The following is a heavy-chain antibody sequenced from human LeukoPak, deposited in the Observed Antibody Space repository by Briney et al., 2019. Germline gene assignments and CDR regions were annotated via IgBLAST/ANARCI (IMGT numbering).Heavy chain of an antibody. V-gene: IGHV1-46*01. CDR2: INPSGGST. J-gene: IGHJ6*03. Sequence: ASVKVSCKASGYTFTSYYMHWVRQAPGQGLEWMGRINPSGGSTSYAQKFQGRVTMTRDTSTSTVYMELSSLRSEDTAVYYCARAPLWHYYDSNGYYAYYYYMDVWGTGTTVTVSS. CDR1: GYTFTSYY. D-gene: IGHD3-22*01. CDR3: ARAPLWHYYDSNGYYAYYYYMDV.